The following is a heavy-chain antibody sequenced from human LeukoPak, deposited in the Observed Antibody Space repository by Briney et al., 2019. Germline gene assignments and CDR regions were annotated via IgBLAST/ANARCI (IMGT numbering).Heavy chain of an antibody. CDR1: GSRFTTYW. CDR2: IYPGHSDT. V-gene: IGHV5-51*01. D-gene: IGHD6-19*01. J-gene: IGHJ4*02. Sequence: GASLKISSKGPGSRFTTYWIGWVRQMPGKGLEWMGFIYPGHSDTRYSPSFQCQVTISADKSISTAYVQWSSLKASDTAMYYCARRVTNGWSYFDYWGQGTLVTVSS. CDR3: ARRVTNGWSYFDY.